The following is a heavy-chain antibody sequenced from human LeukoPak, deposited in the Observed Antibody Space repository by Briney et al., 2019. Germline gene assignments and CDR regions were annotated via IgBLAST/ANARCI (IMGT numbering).Heavy chain of an antibody. D-gene: IGHD6-13*01. CDR3: ARVPGIAAAGTPFGY. J-gene: IGHJ4*02. V-gene: IGHV1-8*01. CDR1: GYTFTSYD. Sequence: ASVKVSCKASGYTFTSYDINWVRQATGQGLEWMGWMNPNSGNTGYAQKFQGRVTTTRNTSISTAYMELSSLRSEDTAVYYCARVPGIAAAGTPFGYWGQGTLVTVSS. CDR2: MNPNSGNT.